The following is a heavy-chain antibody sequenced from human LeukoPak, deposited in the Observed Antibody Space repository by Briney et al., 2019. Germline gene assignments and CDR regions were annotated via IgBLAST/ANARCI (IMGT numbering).Heavy chain of an antibody. CDR3: ARSPSFSDAMTTQLDY. J-gene: IGHJ4*02. D-gene: IGHD2-2*01. Sequence: ASVKVSCKASVYTFTGYYMHWVRQAPGQGLEWMGWINPNSGGTNYAQKFQGRVTMTRDTSISTAYMELSRLRSDDTAVYYCARSPSFSDAMTTQLDYWGQGTLVTVSS. CDR2: INPNSGGT. CDR1: VYTFTGYY. V-gene: IGHV1-2*02.